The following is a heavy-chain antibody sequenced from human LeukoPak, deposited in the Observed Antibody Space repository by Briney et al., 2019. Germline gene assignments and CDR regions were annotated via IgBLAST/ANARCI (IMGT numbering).Heavy chain of an antibody. Sequence: GASVKVSCKASGYTFSSYGISWVRQAPGQGLEWMAWISAYNGNTNYAQKLQGRVTMTTDTSTSTAYMELRSLRSDDTAVYYCARDYYGSGSYYNAYPFDYWGQGTLVTVSS. CDR1: GYTFSSYG. V-gene: IGHV1-18*01. J-gene: IGHJ4*02. D-gene: IGHD3-10*01. CDR2: ISAYNGNT. CDR3: ARDYYGSGSYYNAYPFDY.